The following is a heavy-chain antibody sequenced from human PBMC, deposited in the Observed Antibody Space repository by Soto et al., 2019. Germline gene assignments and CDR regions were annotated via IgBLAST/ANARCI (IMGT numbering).Heavy chain of an antibody. CDR2: IYHSGST. V-gene: IGHV4-30-2*01. Sequence: PSETLSLTCAVSGGSISSGGYSWSWIRQPPGKGLEWIGYIYHSGSTYYNPSLKSRVTISVDRSKNQFSLKLSSVTAADTAVYYCARAFHHTIFGAYYYYGMGVWGQGTTVTVSS. CDR3: ARAFHHTIFGAYYYYGMGV. D-gene: IGHD3-3*01. J-gene: IGHJ6*02. CDR1: GGSISSGGYS.